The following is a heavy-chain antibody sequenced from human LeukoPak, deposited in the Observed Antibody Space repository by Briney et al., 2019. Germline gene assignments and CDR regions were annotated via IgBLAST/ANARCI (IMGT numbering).Heavy chain of an antibody. CDR1: GFTFSSYT. CDR3: AGPSSSGVGY. CDR2: ISSSSRYI. Sequence: GGSLRLSCAASGFTFSSYTMNWVRQAPGKGLEWVSSISSSSRYIYYADSVKGRFTISRDNSKNVLYVQMNRLRVEDTAVYYCAGPSSSGVGYWGQGTLVTVSS. V-gene: IGHV3-21*06. J-gene: IGHJ4*02. D-gene: IGHD6-6*01.